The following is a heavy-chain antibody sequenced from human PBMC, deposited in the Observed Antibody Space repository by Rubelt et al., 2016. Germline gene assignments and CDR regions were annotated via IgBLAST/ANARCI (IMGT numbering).Heavy chain of an antibody. V-gene: IGHV1-69*01. CDR2: A. Sequence: ANYAQKFQGRVTITADESTSTAYMELSSLRSDDTAVYYCARGPKMGGPSMDVWGQGTTVTVSS. D-gene: IGHD3-16*01. CDR3: ARGPKMGGPSMDV. J-gene: IGHJ6*02.